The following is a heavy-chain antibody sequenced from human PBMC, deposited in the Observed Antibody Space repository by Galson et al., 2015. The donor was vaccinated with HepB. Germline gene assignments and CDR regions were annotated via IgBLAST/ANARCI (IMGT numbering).Heavy chain of an antibody. CDR2: IDPSDSYT. CDR1: GYSFTSYW. D-gene: IGHD5-24*01. J-gene: IGHJ5*02. CDR3: ARHPMAVLGGELNWFDP. V-gene: IGHV5-10-1*01. Sequence: QSGAEVKKPGESLRISCKGSGYSFTSYWISWVRQMPGKGLEWMGRIDPSDSYTNYSPSFQGHVTISADKSISTAYLQWSSLKASDTAMYYCARHPMAVLGGELNWFDPWGQGTLVTVSS.